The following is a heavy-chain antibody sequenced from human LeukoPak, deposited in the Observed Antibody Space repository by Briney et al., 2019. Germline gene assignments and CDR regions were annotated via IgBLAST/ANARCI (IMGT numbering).Heavy chain of an antibody. J-gene: IGHJ4*02. CDR3: ARDLGIDRFDQ. CDR1: GFSFSGNW. V-gene: IGHV3-7*01. CDR2: IKQDGSEK. Sequence: PGGSLRLSCAASGFSFSGNWMSWVGQAQGKGREGVANIKQDGSEKYYMDSVRGRFTISRDNAKNSLYLQMNSLRAEDTAVYYCARDLGIDRFDQWGQGTLVTVST. D-gene: IGHD7-27*01.